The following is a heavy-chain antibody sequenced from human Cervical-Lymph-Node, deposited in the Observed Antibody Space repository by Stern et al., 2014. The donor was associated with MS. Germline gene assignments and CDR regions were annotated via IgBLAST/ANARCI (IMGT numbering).Heavy chain of an antibody. J-gene: IGHJ3*01. V-gene: IGHV2-5*02. CDR1: GFSPRSSGVG. D-gene: IGHD5-24*01. Sequence: QVTLRESGPTQVRPTQTLTLTCDFSGFSPRSSGVGGGWIRQPPGKALEGLALIYWDDDKRYRPSLRSRLTITKDTSKNQVVLTMTNMDPVDTATYFCTHARRDCYNLAFDFWGQGTMVTVSS. CDR2: IYWDDDK. CDR3: THARRDCYNLAFDF.